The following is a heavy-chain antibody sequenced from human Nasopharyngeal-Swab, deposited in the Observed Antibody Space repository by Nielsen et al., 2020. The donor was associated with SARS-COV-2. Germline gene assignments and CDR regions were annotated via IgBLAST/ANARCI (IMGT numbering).Heavy chain of an antibody. D-gene: IGHD5-12*01. CDR3: ARDDSGYDFLGIYYYGMDV. J-gene: IGHJ6*02. Sequence: GESLKISCAASGFTFSDYHMSWIRQAPGKGLEWVSYISSSGSTIYCADSVKGRFTISRDNAKNSLYLQMNSLRAEDTAVYYCARDDSGYDFLGIYYYGMDVWGQGTTVTVSS. V-gene: IGHV3-11*04. CDR2: ISSSGSTI. CDR1: GFTFSDYH.